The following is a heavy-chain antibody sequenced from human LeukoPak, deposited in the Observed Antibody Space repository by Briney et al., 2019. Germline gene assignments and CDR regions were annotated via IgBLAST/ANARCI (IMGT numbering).Heavy chain of an antibody. D-gene: IGHD4-17*01. CDR2: ISSSGSTI. J-gene: IGHJ4*02. Sequence: PGGSLRLSCAASGFTFSDYYMSWIRQAPGKGLEWVACISSSGSTIYYADSVKGRFTISRDNAKNSLYLQMNSLRAEDTAVYYCVRDGDNLGRDFDYWGQGTLVTVSS. V-gene: IGHV3-11*04. CDR3: VRDGDNLGRDFDY. CDR1: GFTFSDYY.